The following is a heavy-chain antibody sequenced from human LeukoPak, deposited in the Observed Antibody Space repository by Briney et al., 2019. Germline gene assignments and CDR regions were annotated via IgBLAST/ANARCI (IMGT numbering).Heavy chain of an antibody. CDR2: IYYSGST. CDR3: ARLRGEYSGYDRSPDAFDI. CDR1: GGSISSSSYY. Sequence: PSETLSLTCTVSGGSISSSSYYWGWIRQPPGKGLEWIGSIYYSGSTYYNPSLKSRVTISVDTSKNQFSLKLSSVTAADTAVYYCARLRGEYSGYDRSPDAFDIWGQGTMVTVSS. V-gene: IGHV4-39*01. J-gene: IGHJ3*02. D-gene: IGHD5-12*01.